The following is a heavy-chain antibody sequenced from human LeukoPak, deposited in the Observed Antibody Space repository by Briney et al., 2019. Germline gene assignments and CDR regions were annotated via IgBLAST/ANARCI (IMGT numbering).Heavy chain of an antibody. Sequence: PGGSLRLSCAASGFTFSSYSMNWGRQAPGKGLEWVSSISSSSSYIYYADSVKGRFTISRDNAKNSLYLQMNSLRAEDTAVYYCARSLYGVNYGDAFDIWGQGTMVTVSS. CDR1: GFTFSSYS. V-gene: IGHV3-21*01. CDR2: ISSSSSYI. CDR3: ARSLYGVNYGDAFDI. D-gene: IGHD4-23*01. J-gene: IGHJ3*02.